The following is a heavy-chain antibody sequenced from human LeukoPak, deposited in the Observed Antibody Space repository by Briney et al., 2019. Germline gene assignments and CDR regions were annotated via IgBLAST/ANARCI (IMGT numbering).Heavy chain of an antibody. Sequence: ASVKVSCKASGYTFATYGITWVRQAPGQGLEWVGWISGYNGDTNYAQKLQGRVTMTTDTYTRTAYMEVRSLRSGDTAVYYCARAPPSQVPRYNWNDIAFDIWGQGTMVTVSS. CDR3: ARAPPSQVPRYNWNDIAFDI. CDR1: GYTFATYG. V-gene: IGHV1-18*01. J-gene: IGHJ3*02. CDR2: ISGYNGDT. D-gene: IGHD1-1*01.